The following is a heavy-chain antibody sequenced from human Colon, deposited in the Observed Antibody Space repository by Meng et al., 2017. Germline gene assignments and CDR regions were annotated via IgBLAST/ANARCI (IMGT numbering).Heavy chain of an antibody. J-gene: IGHJ4*02. CDR2: IIPILGIA. CDR1: DGTFSRYA. CDR3: ARENVVVVAALDY. D-gene: IGHD2-15*01. Sequence: QVQLVQSGAEVKKPGSSVKFSCKASDGTFSRYAIRWVRQAPGQGLEWMGGIIPILGIANYAQKFQGRVTITADKSTSTAYMELSSLRSEDTAVYYCARENVVVVAALDYWGQGTLVTVSS. V-gene: IGHV1-69*10.